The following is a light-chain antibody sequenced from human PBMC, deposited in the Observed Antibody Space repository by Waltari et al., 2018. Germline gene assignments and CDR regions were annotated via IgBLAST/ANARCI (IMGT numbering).Light chain of an antibody. J-gene: IGKJ2*01. CDR2: DAS. V-gene: IGKV3-11*01. CDR3: QQRSIWPPT. CDR1: QSVSTS. Sequence: VFTQSSATLSLSPGEGANLSCRAGQSVSTSLAWIQQKPGQAPRLLIYDASIRATGIPARFSGSGSGTDFTLTISSLEPEDFAVYYCQQRSIWPPTFGRGTKLEIK.